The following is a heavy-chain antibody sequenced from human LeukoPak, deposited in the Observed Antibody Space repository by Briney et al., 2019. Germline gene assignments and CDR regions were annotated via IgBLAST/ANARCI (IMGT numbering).Heavy chain of an antibody. CDR3: ARDRESSSWFDY. V-gene: IGHV3-21*01. Sequence: GGSLRLSCAASGFTFSIYSMNWVRRAPGKGLEGVSSISSSSSYIYYADSVKGRFTISRDNAKNSLYLQMNSLRAEDTAVYYCARDRESSSWFDYWGQGTLVTVSS. D-gene: IGHD6-13*01. CDR2: ISSSSSYI. CDR1: GFTFSIYS. J-gene: IGHJ4*02.